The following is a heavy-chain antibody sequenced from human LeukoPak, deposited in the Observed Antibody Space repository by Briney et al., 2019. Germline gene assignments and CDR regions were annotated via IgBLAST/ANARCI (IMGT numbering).Heavy chain of an antibody. J-gene: IGHJ4*02. Sequence: GGSLRLSCAASGFTFDDYGMSWVRQAPGKGLEWVSGINWNGGSTGYADSVKGRFTISRDNSKNTLYLQMNSLRAEDTAVYYCAKDRYIGYDSSGYTMYIDYWGQGTLVTVSS. V-gene: IGHV3-20*04. CDR3: AKDRYIGYDSSGYTMYIDY. CDR2: INWNGGST. CDR1: GFTFDDYG. D-gene: IGHD3-22*01.